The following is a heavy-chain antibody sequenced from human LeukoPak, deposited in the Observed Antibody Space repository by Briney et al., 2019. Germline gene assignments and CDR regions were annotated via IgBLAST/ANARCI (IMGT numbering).Heavy chain of an antibody. D-gene: IGHD6-19*01. J-gene: IGHJ4*02. CDR1: GFTFSSYE. CDR2: ISSSGSTI. CDR3: ARSGYSSGWYNYFDY. Sequence: PGGSLRLSCAASGFTFSSYEMNWVRQAQGKGLEWVSYISSSGSTIYYADSVKGRFTISRDNAKNSLYLQMNSLRAEDTAVYYCARSGYSSGWYNYFDYWGQGTLVTVSS. V-gene: IGHV3-48*03.